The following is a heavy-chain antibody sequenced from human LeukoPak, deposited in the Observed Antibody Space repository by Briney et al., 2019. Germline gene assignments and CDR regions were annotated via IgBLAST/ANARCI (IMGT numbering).Heavy chain of an antibody. CDR1: GGSFSGYY. V-gene: IGHV4-34*01. Sequence: PSETLSLTCAVYGGSFSGYYWSWIRQPPGKGLEWIGEINHSGSTNYNPSLKSRVTVSLDTSKNQFSLKLNSVAPADTAVYYCARGDYGGNSGLGFDYWGQGTLVTVSS. CDR3: ARGDYGGNSGLGFDY. D-gene: IGHD4-23*01. CDR2: INHSGST. J-gene: IGHJ4*02.